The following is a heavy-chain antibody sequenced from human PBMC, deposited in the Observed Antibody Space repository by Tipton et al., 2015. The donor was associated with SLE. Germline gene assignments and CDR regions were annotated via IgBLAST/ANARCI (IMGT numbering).Heavy chain of an antibody. J-gene: IGHJ4*02. Sequence: TLSLTCAVYGGSFSGYYWSWIRQPPGKGLEWIGYIYYSGNTNYNPSLKSRVTISVDTSKSQFSLKLSSVTAADTAVYYCARERGGDSGTYGHFDYWGQGTLVTVSS. V-gene: IGHV4-59*01. D-gene: IGHD1-26*01. CDR1: GGSFSGYY. CDR2: IYYSGNT. CDR3: ARERGGDSGTYGHFDY.